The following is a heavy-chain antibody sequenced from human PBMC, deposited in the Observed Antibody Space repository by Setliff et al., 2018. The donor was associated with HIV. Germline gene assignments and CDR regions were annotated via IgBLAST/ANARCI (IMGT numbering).Heavy chain of an antibody. J-gene: IGHJ4*02. V-gene: IGHV1-24*01. Sequence: ASVKVSCKIYGYTLSELSMHWVRQAPGKGLEWMGYFDPQDGETVYAQKFQGRVTLTEDTSTGTAYMELSGLRSEDTAVYYCARDRRYSGTYHIDYWGQGTQVTVSS. D-gene: IGHD1-26*01. CDR3: ARDRRYSGTYHIDY. CDR1: GYTLSELS. CDR2: FDPQDGET.